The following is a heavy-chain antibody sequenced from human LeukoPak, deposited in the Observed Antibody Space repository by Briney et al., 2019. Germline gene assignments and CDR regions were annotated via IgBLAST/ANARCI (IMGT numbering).Heavy chain of an antibody. CDR2: IRRDGSEK. Sequence: GGSLRLSCAASGFMFSNSWMNWVRQAPGKGLEWLAKIRRDGSEKHYVGSVKGRFTISRDNAKNSLYLQRNSLRVEDRAVYYCASGFHWGQGTLVTVSS. CDR1: GFMFSNSW. J-gene: IGHJ4*02. V-gene: IGHV3-7*03. D-gene: IGHD2/OR15-2a*01. CDR3: ASGFH.